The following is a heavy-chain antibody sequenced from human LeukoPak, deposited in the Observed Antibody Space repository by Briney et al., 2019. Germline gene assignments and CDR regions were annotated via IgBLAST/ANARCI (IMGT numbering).Heavy chain of an antibody. Sequence: GGSLRLSCAASGFIFSDYYMSWVRQSPGKGLKWISYISPNGTDIYSIDSVRGRFIISRDNAKNSLYLQMNSLRAEDTAVYYCASGSSSVGYWGQGTLVTVSS. CDR2: ISPNGTDI. V-gene: IGHV3-11*01. J-gene: IGHJ4*02. CDR1: GFIFSDYY. CDR3: ASGSSSVGY. D-gene: IGHD6-6*01.